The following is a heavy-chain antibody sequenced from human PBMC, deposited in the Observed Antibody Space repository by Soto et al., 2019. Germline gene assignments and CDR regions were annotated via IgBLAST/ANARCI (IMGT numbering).Heavy chain of an antibody. J-gene: IGHJ3*02. D-gene: IGHD3-10*01. Sequence: QVQLQESGPGLVKPSETLSLTCTVSGGSVSSGSYYWSWIRQPPGKGLEWIGYIYYSGSTNYNPSLKSRVTISVDTSKNQFSLKLSSVTAADTAVYYCATARPRSITMVRGVIITDAFDIWGQGTMVTVSS. CDR2: IYYSGST. CDR1: GGSVSSGSYY. CDR3: ATARPRSITMVRGVIITDAFDI. V-gene: IGHV4-61*01.